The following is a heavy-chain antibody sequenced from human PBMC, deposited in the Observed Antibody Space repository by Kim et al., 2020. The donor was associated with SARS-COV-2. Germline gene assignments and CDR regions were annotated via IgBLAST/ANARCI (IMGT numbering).Heavy chain of an antibody. CDR1: GYTFTSYG. D-gene: IGHD3-9*01. Sequence: ASVKVSCKASGYTFTSYGISWVRQAPGQGLEWMGWISAYNGNTNYAQKLQGRVTMTTDTSTSTAYMELRSLRSDDTAVYYCARSGGRDILTGYYYYYYYYGMDVWGQGTTVTVS. J-gene: IGHJ6*02. V-gene: IGHV1-18*04. CDR2: ISAYNGNT. CDR3: ARSGGRDILTGYYYYYYYYGMDV.